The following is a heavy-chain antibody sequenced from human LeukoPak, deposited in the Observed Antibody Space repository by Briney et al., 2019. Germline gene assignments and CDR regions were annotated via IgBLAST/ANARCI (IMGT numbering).Heavy chain of an antibody. Sequence: LAGGSLRLSCVGSELMFSNFTMNWVRQAPGKGLEWVSTISGNGDSTYYADSVKGRFTISRDNSKNTLYLQMNSLRAEDTAVYYCAKRYGTSGFNWFDPWGQGTLVTVSS. J-gene: IGHJ5*02. V-gene: IGHV3-23*01. CDR3: AKRYGTSGFNWFDP. CDR2: ISGNGDST. D-gene: IGHD6-19*01. CDR1: ELMFSNFT.